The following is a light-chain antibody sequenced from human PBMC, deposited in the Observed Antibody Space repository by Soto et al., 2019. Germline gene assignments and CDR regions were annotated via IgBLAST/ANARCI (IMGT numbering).Light chain of an antibody. J-gene: IGKJ5*01. V-gene: IGKV1-8*01. CDR1: QGISSY. CDR3: QQYNSFSLIT. Sequence: AIRMTQSPSSLSASTGDRVTITCRASQGISSYLAWYQQKPGKAPKLLIYAASTLQSGVPSRFSGSGSGTDFTLTISNLQPDDFATYFCQQYNSFSLITFGQGTRLEIK. CDR2: AAS.